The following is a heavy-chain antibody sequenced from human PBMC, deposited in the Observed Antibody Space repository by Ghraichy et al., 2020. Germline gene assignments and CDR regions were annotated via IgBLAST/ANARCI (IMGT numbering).Heavy chain of an antibody. J-gene: IGHJ6*02. V-gene: IGHV4-59*01. CDR2: IYYSGST. D-gene: IGHD5-24*01. CDR3: ARERWDALYYYGMDV. Sequence: SETLSLTCTVSGGSISSYYWSWIRQPPGKGLEWIGYIYYSGSTNYNPSLKSRVTISVDTSKNQFSLKLSSVTAADTAVYYCARERWDALYYYGMDVWGQGTTVTVSS. CDR1: GGSISSYY.